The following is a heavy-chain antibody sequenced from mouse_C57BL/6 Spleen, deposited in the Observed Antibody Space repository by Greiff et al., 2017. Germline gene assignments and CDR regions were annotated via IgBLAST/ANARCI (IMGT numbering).Heavy chain of an antibody. V-gene: IGHV1-81*01. J-gene: IGHJ2*01. D-gene: IGHD1-1*01. CDR2: IYPRSGNT. Sequence: VQLVESGAELARPGASVNLSCKASGYTFTSYGISWVKQRTGQGLEWIGEIYPRSGNTYYNEKFKGKATLTADKSSSTAYMELRSLTSEDSAVYFCARAYYYGSSDYFDYWGQGTTLTVSS. CDR1: GYTFTSYG. CDR3: ARAYYYGSSDYFDY.